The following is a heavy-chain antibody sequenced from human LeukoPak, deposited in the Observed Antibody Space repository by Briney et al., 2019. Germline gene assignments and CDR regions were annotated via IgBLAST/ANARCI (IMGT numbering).Heavy chain of an antibody. CDR2: ISDDGSSK. CDR3: AKRPSDYADYVTYFDY. V-gene: IGHV3-30*18. D-gene: IGHD4-17*01. CDR1: GFSFTSYG. Sequence: GGSLRLSCAASGFSFTSYGMHWVRQAPGKGLEWVGVISDDGSSKDYADSVKGRFTISRDNSKEILYLQMNSLREEDTAVYYCAKRPSDYADYVTYFDYWGQGTLVTVSS. J-gene: IGHJ4*02.